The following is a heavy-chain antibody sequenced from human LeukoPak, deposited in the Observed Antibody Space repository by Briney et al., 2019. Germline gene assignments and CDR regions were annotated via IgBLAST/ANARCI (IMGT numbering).Heavy chain of an antibody. D-gene: IGHD6-13*01. J-gene: IGHJ4*02. V-gene: IGHV3-15*01. CDR2: IKSEADGGTT. CDR1: DFTFSTSY. Sequence: GESLRLSCVASDFTFSTSYMRWVRQPPGKGLEWVGHIKSEADGGTTHYAAPVRGRFTISRDASKNILYLQLDSLKPEDTGLYYCTAGHYSSLWGQGTLVTVSS. CDR3: TAGHYSSL.